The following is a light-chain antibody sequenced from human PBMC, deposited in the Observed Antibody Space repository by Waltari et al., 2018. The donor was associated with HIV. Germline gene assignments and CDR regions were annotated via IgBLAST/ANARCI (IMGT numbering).Light chain of an antibody. CDR1: QSISSY. CDR3: QQSYSTPWT. J-gene: IGKJ1*01. CDR2: AAS. Sequence: DIHLTPSPSSLSASVVDRVTITCRASQSISSYLNWYQQKPGKAPKLLIYAASSLQSGVPSRFSGSGSETDFTHNIGSLQPGDFATYYCQQSYSTPWTFRQGTKVEIK. V-gene: IGKV1-39*01.